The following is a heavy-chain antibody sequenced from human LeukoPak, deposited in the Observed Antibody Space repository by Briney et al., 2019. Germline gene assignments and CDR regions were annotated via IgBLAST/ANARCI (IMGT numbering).Heavy chain of an antibody. Sequence: GASVKVSCKASGYTFTSYGISWVRQAPGQRLEWMGWISAYNGNTNYAQKLQGRVTMTTDTSTSTAYMELRSLRSDDTAVYYCARGKRSAYYYYYGMDVWGQGTTVTVSS. CDR2: ISAYNGNT. V-gene: IGHV1-18*01. J-gene: IGHJ6*02. CDR1: GYTFTSYG. CDR3: ARGKRSAYYYYYGMDV.